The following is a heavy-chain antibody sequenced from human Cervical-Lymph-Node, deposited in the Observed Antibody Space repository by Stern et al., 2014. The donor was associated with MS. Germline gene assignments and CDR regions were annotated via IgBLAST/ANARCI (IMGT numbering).Heavy chain of an antibody. CDR1: GGTFSSYT. Sequence: QLVQSGAEVKKPGSSVKVSCKASGGTFSSYTISWVRQAPGQGLEWMGRIIPILGIANYAQKFQGRVTITADKSTSTAYMELSSLRSEDTAVYYCARPNSSGWYEPPLHYWGQGTLVTVSS. V-gene: IGHV1-69*09. J-gene: IGHJ4*02. D-gene: IGHD6-19*01. CDR2: IIPILGIA. CDR3: ARPNSSGWYEPPLHY.